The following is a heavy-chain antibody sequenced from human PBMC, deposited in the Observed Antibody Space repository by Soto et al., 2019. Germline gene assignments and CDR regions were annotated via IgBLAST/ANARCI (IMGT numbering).Heavy chain of an antibody. V-gene: IGHV3-33*01. J-gene: IGHJ6*02. CDR3: ARDQGRATADGPLGNGLDV. Sequence: DLEESGGGVVQPGTSLRLSCAASGFSFSDYGMHWVRQAPGKGLEWLTILWLDASHEYYADSVKGRFTISRDNSNNTLYLQLISLTADDTAVYFCARDQGRATADGPLGNGLDVWGQGTAVTVSS. CDR2: LWLDASHE. CDR1: GFSFSDYG. D-gene: IGHD6-13*01.